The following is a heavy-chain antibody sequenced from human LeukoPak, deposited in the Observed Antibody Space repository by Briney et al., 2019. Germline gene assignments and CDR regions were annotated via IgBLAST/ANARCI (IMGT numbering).Heavy chain of an antibody. CDR2: IYYSGNT. V-gene: IGHV4-39*02. J-gene: IGHJ6*02. D-gene: IGHD2-15*01. CDR1: GGSIGKSPYY. CDR3: ARSGPYCSGGSCYAYAMDV. Sequence: SETLSLTCSVSGGSIGKSPYYWAWIRQTPGKGLEWIANIYYSGNTYYNLSLKSRVTISVDTSKNHFSLKLNSVTAADTAVYYCARSGPYCSGGSCYAYAMDVWGQGTTATVSS.